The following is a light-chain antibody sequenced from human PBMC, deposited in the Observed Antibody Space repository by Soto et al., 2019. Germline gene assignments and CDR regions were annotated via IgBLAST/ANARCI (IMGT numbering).Light chain of an antibody. J-gene: IGKJ1*01. V-gene: IGKV3-11*01. CDR2: DAS. CDR3: QPYNSDSRT. Sequence: EMVLTQSPATLSLSPGERATLSCRASQSVSSYLAWYQQKPGQAPRLLIYDASNRATGIPARFSGSGSGTDFTLTISSLQPDDFATYYCQPYNSDSRTFGQGTKVDIK. CDR1: QSVSSY.